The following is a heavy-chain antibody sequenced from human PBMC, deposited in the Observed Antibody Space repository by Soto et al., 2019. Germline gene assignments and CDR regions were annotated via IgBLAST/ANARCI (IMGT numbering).Heavy chain of an antibody. CDR1: GGFIRSYY. V-gene: IGHV4-4*07. CDR3: ARQGWYGMDV. D-gene: IGHD2-15*01. CDR2: IYTRRST. Sequence: PSEPLSLTCTVSGGFIRSYYRSLIRHPVRKALEWIGRIYTRRSTNYTPPLKSRVTMSGDTSKNQFSLKLSSVTAADTAVYYCARQGWYGMDVSGQGTTVTVSS. J-gene: IGHJ6*02.